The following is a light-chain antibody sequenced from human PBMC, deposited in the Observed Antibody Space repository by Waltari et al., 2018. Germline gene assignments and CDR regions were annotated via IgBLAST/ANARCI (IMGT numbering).Light chain of an antibody. CDR3: ATWDDTLSGPRV. CDR2: RNY. CDR1: TSNIGSNS. J-gene: IGLJ3*02. V-gene: IGLV1-47*01. Sequence: ISCSGTTSNIGSNSVYWYQQLPGTAPKLLIYRNYQRPSGVPTRFSGSRSGTSASLAISGLQSEDEADYYCATWDDTLSGPRVFGGGTRLTVL.